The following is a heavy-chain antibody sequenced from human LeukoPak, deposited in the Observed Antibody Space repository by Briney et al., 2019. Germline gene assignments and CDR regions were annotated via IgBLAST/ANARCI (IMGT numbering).Heavy chain of an antibody. Sequence: PGGSVRLSCAASGFTFSNYAMTWVRQAPGKGLEWVSSISGNSANTYYADSVKGRFTVSRDNSKNILYLQMNSLRVEDTAVYFCAKGVRLWFAFYFDYWGQGTLATVSS. J-gene: IGHJ4*02. CDR3: AKGVRLWFAFYFDY. D-gene: IGHD3-10*01. CDR1: GFTFSNYA. CDR2: ISGNSANT. V-gene: IGHV3-23*01.